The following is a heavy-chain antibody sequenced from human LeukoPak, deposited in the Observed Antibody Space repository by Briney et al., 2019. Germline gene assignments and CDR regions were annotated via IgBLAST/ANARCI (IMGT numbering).Heavy chain of an antibody. D-gene: IGHD3-22*01. CDR1: GGSISSYY. J-gene: IGHJ4*02. CDR2: IYYSGST. Sequence: PSETLSLTCTVSGGSISSYYWSWIRQPPGKGLEWIGYIYYSGSTNYNPSLKSRVTISVDTSKNQFSLKLSSVTAADTAVYYCASAGYYDSSGYYYYFDYWGQGTLVTVSS. CDR3: ASAGYYDSSGYYYYFDY. V-gene: IGHV4-59*08.